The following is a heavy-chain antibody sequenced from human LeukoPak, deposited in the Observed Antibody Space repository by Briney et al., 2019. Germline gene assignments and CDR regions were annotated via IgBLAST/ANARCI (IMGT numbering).Heavy chain of an antibody. Sequence: PETLSLTCAVYGGSFSDYYWSWIRQPPGKGLEWIGEINHSGSTNYNPSLKSRVTISVDTSKNQFSLKLSPVTAADTAVYYCASHLSYYDILTGYYSCWFDPWGQGTLVTVSS. D-gene: IGHD3-9*01. CDR1: GGSFSDYY. V-gene: IGHV4-34*01. CDR2: INHSGST. J-gene: IGHJ5*02. CDR3: ASHLSYYDILTGYYSCWFDP.